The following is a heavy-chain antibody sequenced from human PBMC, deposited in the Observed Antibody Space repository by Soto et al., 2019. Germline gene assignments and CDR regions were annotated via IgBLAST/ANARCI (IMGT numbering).Heavy chain of an antibody. CDR2: IWYDGSNK. CDR1: AGTFGSYG. J-gene: IGHJ6*02. CDR3: ARDKDGYYYGMDV. Sequence: FLRVPWTVLAGTFGSYGVHWARQPQATGLEWVAVIWYDGSNKYYADSVKGRFTISRDNSKNTLYLQMNSLRAEDTAVYYCARDKDGYYYGMDVWGQGPTVTVSS. V-gene: IGHV3-33*01.